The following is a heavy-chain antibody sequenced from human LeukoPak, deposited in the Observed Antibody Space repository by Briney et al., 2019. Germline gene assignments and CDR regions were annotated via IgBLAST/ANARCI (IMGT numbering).Heavy chain of an antibody. CDR1: GGSISSYY. CDR2: IYYSGST. CDR3: ARVNYVVVPAAIPWFDP. Sequence: SETLSLTCTVSGGSISSYYWSWIRQPPGEGLEWIGYIYYSGSTNYNPSLKSRVTISVDTSKNQFSLKLSSVTAADTAVYYCARVNYVVVPAAIPWFDPWGQGTLVTVSS. V-gene: IGHV4-59*01. J-gene: IGHJ5*02. D-gene: IGHD2-2*02.